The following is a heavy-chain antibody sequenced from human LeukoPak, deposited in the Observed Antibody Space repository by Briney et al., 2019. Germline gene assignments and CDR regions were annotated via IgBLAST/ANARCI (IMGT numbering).Heavy chain of an antibody. CDR3: ARVYYDSSGYYPIDY. V-gene: IGHV4-59*01. Sequence: KPSETLSLTCTVSGGSISSYYWSWLPQPPGKGREWIGYIYYSGSTNYNPSLKSRVTISVDTSKNQFSLKLSSVTAADTAVDYCARVYYDSSGYYPIDYWGQGTLVTVSS. D-gene: IGHD3-22*01. CDR2: IYYSGST. J-gene: IGHJ4*02. CDR1: GGSISSYY.